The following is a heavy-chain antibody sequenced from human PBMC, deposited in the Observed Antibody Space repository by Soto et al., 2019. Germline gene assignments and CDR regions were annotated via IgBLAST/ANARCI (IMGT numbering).Heavy chain of an antibody. D-gene: IGHD3-9*01. CDR2: ISGSGGST. V-gene: IGHV3-23*01. J-gene: IGHJ4*02. Sequence: GGSLRLSCAASGFTFSSYAMSWVRQAPGKGLEWVSAISGSGGSTYYADSVKGRFTISRDNAKNSLYLQMNSLRAEDTAVYYCARDAESYDILTGPLPFDYWGQGTLVTVSS. CDR1: GFTFSSYA. CDR3: ARDAESYDILTGPLPFDY.